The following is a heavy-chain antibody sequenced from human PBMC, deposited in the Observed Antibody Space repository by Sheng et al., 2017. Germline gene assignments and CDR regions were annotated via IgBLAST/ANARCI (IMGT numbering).Heavy chain of an antibody. CDR3: ARDQGNTLEWPNFDY. D-gene: IGHD3-3*01. CDR1: GFNFETFW. V-gene: IGHV3-7*01. J-gene: IGHJ4*02. CDR2: ISPNGHEL. Sequence: VQSGGGFVRPGGSLRLSCSAYGFNFETFWMTWIRQAPGKGLEWVANISPNGHELTYLGSVEGRFTISRDNDNNFLFLDMYSLRVEDSGLYFCARDQGNTLEWPNFDYWGQGNLVAVSS.